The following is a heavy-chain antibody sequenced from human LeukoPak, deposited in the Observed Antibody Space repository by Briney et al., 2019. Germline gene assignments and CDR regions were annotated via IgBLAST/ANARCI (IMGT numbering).Heavy chain of an antibody. CDR1: GGSISSYY. V-gene: IGHV4-59*01. J-gene: IGHJ4*02. Sequence: PSETLSLTCTVSGGSISSYYWSWIRQPPGKGLEWIGYIDYSGSTNYKPSLKRRVTISVDTSKNQFSLKLNSVTAADTAVYYCARDRALGSGKYYFDYWGQGTLVTVSS. D-gene: IGHD3-16*01. CDR3: ARDRALGSGKYYFDY. CDR2: IDYSGST.